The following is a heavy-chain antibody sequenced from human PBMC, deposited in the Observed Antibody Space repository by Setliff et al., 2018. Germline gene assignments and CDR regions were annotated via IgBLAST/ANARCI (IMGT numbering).Heavy chain of an antibody. Sequence: PSETLSLTCTVSGGSISSGNYYWSWIRQPAGKGLEWIGHIQTSGTTNYNPSLKSRVPISVDTSKNQSSLKLSFVTAADTAVYYCARHPSSGSYYGGSIFYFDDWGPGILVTVSS. J-gene: IGHJ4*02. CDR2: IQTSGTT. CDR3: ARHPSSGSYYGGSIFYFDD. D-gene: IGHD1-26*01. V-gene: IGHV4-61*09. CDR1: GGSISSGNYY.